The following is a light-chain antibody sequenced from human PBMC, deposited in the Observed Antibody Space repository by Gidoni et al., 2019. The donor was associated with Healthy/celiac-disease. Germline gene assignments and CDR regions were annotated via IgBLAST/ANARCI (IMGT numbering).Light chain of an antibody. V-gene: IGLV1-40*01. CDR2: GNS. CDR3: QSYDSSLSALV. CDR1: SSNIGAGYD. Sequence: QSVLPQPPSVSGAPGQRVTIPCTGSSSNIGAGYDVHWYQQLPGTAPKLLIYGNSNRPSGVPDRFSGSKSGTSASLAITGLQAEDEADYYCQSYDSSLSALVFGGGTKLTVL. J-gene: IGLJ2*01.